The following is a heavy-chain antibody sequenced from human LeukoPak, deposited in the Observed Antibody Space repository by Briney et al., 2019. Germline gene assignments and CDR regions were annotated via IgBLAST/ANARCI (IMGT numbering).Heavy chain of an antibody. D-gene: IGHD2-2*01. J-gene: IGHJ5*02. CDR3: ATVAGYCSSTSCHNWFDP. CDR1: GYTLTELS. Sequence: ASVKVSCTVSGYTLTELSMHWVRQAPGKGLEWMGGFDPEDGETIYAQKFQGRVTMTEDTSTDTAYMELSSLRSEDTAVYYCATVAGYCSSTSCHNWFDPWGQGTLVTVSS. V-gene: IGHV1-24*01. CDR2: FDPEDGET.